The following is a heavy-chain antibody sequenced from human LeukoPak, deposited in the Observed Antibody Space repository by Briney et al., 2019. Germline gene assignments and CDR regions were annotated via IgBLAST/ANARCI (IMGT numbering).Heavy chain of an antibody. CDR3: ARNYYDSSGYYIDQFYFDS. D-gene: IGHD3-22*01. CDR1: GGFISNSNCY. CDR2: MYCTGNT. Sequence: PSETLSLTCTVSGGFISNSNCYWGWIRQPPGTGLEWLGCMYCTGNTYYQPSLRGRLTISLDTSKNLFSLRLSYVTAAATACFSCARNYYDSSGYYIDQFYFDSWGQGTLVTVSS. J-gene: IGHJ4*02. V-gene: IGHV4-39*02.